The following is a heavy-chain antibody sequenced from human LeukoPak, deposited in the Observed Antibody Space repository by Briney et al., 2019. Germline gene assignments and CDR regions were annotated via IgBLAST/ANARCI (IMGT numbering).Heavy chain of an antibody. D-gene: IGHD3-10*01. V-gene: IGHV1-3*02. J-gene: IGHJ5*02. Sequence: GASVKVPCKASGYTSTSYTMHWVRQAPGQRLEWMGWSNTGNGNTKYSQEFQGRVTITRDTSASTAYMELSSLRSEDMAVYYCARGAKFRSYGSGTYYTSLPFDPWGQGTLVTVSS. CDR3: ARGAKFRSYGSGTYYTSLPFDP. CDR1: GYTSTSYT. CDR2: SNTGNGNT.